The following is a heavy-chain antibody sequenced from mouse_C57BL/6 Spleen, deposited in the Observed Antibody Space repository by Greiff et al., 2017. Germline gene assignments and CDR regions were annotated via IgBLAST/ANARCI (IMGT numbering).Heavy chain of an antibody. CDR2: IYPGDGDT. J-gene: IGHJ4*01. D-gene: IGHD2-1*01. CDR3: ERKGGKSAMDY. CDR1: GYAFSSSW. V-gene: IGHV1-82*01. Sequence: QVQLQQSGPELVKPGASVKISCKASGYAFSSSWMNWVKQRPGKGLEWIGRIYPGDGDTNYNGKFKGKATLTADKSSSTAYMQLSSLTSEDSAVYCGERKGGKSAMDYWGQGTSVTVSS.